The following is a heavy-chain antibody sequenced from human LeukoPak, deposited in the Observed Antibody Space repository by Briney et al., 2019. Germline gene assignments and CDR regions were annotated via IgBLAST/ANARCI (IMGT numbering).Heavy chain of an antibody. Sequence: ASVKVSCKASGYTFTTYDINWVRQATGQGLEWMGWMNPNSGNTGYAQKFQGRVTMTRTTSMRTAYMELSKQRSEATAVYYCARSEGPDIVVVPAATGYNWFDPWGQGTLVTVSS. CDR2: MNPNSGNT. J-gene: IGHJ5*02. CDR3: ARSEGPDIVVVPAATGYNWFDP. V-gene: IGHV1-8*01. CDR1: GYTFTTYD. D-gene: IGHD2-2*01.